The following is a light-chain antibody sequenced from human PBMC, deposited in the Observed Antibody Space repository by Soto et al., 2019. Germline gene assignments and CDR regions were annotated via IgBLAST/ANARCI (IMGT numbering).Light chain of an antibody. CDR3: QQYNNWPPIT. V-gene: IGKV3-15*01. J-gene: IGKJ5*01. CDR2: GAS. CDR1: QSVRSN. Sequence: TMTVSQGERVTFSCRTSQSVRSNLAWYQQKPGQSPRLLIYGASTRATGIPARFSGSGSGTEFTLTISSLQSEDFAVSYCQQYNNWPPITFGHGTRLEIK.